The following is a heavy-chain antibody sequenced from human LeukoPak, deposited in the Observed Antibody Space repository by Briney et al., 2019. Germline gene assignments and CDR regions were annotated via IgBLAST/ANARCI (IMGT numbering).Heavy chain of an antibody. CDR2: IDPSGSA. D-gene: IGHD3-9*01. CDR1: GGSLSPYY. Sequence: PSETLSLTCVVSGGSLSPYYWSWIRQSPGKGLEWIGYIDPSGSASYNPSLKSRVTIFVDTSKNLFSLILTSVSASDTAIYYCARDHWLFSSKTWYYYGMDVWGQGTTVTVSS. V-gene: IGHV4-59*01. CDR3: ARDHWLFSSKTWYYYGMDV. J-gene: IGHJ6*02.